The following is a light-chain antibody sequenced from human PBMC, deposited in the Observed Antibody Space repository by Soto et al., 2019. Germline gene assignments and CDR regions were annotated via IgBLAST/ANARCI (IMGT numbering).Light chain of an antibody. V-gene: IGLV2-14*03. Sequence: ALTQPSSVSGAPVQSIAISCTWTNSDVGGYNYVSWYQHHPGKAPKLMVYDVSNRPSGVSNRFSGSKSGNTASLTISGLQAEDEADYYCSSYTSSCTYVFGTGTKVTVL. CDR3: SSYTSSCTYV. CDR1: NSDVGGYNY. CDR2: DVS. J-gene: IGLJ1*01.